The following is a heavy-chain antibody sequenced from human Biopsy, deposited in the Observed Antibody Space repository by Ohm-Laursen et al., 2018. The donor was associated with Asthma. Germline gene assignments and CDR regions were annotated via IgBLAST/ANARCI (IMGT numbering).Heavy chain of an antibody. D-gene: IGHD3-9*01. J-gene: IGHJ5*02. V-gene: IGHV2-5*02. Sequence: TQTLTLTGSFSGFSLMTPGVGVGWIRQSPGKALEWLALIYWDDYNLFRPSLKRRLTITKDPSKNQVVLTMTKMDPVDSGTYYCALSQDSGFDDHSPSWFDPWGQGTLVTVSS. CDR2: IYWDDYN. CDR3: ALSQDSGFDDHSPSWFDP. CDR1: GFSLMTPGVG.